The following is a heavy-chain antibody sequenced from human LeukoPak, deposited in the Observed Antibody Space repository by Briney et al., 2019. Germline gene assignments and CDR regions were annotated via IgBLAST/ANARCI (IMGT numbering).Heavy chain of an antibody. Sequence: SETLSLTCTVSGGSISSYYWSWIRQPPGKGLEWIGYIYYSWSTNYNPSLKSRVTISVDTSKNQFSLKLSSVTAADTAVYYCARVSIAAAGILFDYWGQGTLVTVSS. CDR3: ARVSIAAAGILFDY. J-gene: IGHJ4*02. V-gene: IGHV4-59*01. CDR2: IYYSWST. D-gene: IGHD6-13*01. CDR1: GGSISSYY.